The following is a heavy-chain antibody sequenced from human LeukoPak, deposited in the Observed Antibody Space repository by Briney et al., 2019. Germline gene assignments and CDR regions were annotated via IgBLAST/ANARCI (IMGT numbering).Heavy chain of an antibody. CDR3: AKDQIYYYGSGSYYRDY. Sequence: PGGSLRLSCAASGFTFSSYAMSWVRQAPGKGLEWVSAISGSGGSTYYADSVKGRFTISRDNSKNTLYLQMNSLRAEDTAVYYCAKDQIYYYGSGSYYRDYWGQGTLVTVSS. CDR1: GFTFSSYA. V-gene: IGHV3-23*01. D-gene: IGHD3-10*01. J-gene: IGHJ4*02. CDR2: ISGSGGST.